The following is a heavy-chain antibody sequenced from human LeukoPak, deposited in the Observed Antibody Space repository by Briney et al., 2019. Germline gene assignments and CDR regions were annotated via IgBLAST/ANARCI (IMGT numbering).Heavy chain of an antibody. V-gene: IGHV4-34*01. CDR2: INHSGST. D-gene: IGHD4-11*01. Sequence: SETLSLTCAVYGGSFSGYYWSWIRQPPGKGLEWIGEINHSGSTNYNPSLKSRVTISVDTSKNQFSLKLSSVTAADTAVYYCAREFPYSNYGQGRLHYYYYYMDVWGKGTTVTVSS. CDR1: GGSFSGYY. CDR3: AREFPYSNYGQGRLHYYYYYMDV. J-gene: IGHJ6*03.